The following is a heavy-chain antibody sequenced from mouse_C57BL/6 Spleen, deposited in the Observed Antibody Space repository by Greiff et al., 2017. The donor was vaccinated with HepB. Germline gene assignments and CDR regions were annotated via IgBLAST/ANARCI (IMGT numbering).Heavy chain of an antibody. CDR3: ARDGGYEGYAMDY. V-gene: IGHV3-6*01. D-gene: IGHD2-3*01. Sequence: EVQLQESGPGLVKPSQSLSLTCSVTGYSITSGYYWNWIRQFPGNKLEWMGYISYDGSNNYNPSLKNRISITRDTSKNQFFLKLNSVTTEDTATYYCARDGGYEGYAMDYWGLGTSVTVSS. J-gene: IGHJ4*01. CDR2: ISYDGSN. CDR1: GYSITSGYY.